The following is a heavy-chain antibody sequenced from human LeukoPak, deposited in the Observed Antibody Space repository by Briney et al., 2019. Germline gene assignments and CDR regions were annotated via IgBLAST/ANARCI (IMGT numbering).Heavy chain of an antibody. CDR2: IYYSGST. D-gene: IGHD3-10*01. J-gene: IGHJ4*02. V-gene: IGHV4-30-4*08. CDR3: ARGYYGSATAAPTN. Sequence: SETLFLTCAVYGGSFSGYYWSWIRQPPGKGLEWIGYIYYSGSTYYNPSLKSRVTISVDTSKNQFSLKLSSVTAADTAVYYCARGYYGSATAAPTNWGQGTLVTVSS. CDR1: GGSFSGYY.